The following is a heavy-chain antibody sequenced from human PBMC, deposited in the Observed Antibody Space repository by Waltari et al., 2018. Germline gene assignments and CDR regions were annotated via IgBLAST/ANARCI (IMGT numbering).Heavy chain of an antibody. CDR1: GGSISSGGYY. V-gene: IGHV4-30-2*01. CDR2: IYHSGST. CDR3: ARVPVTTSIGWFDP. D-gene: IGHD4-17*01. Sequence: QVQLQESGPGLVKPSQTLSLTCTVSGGSISSGGYYWSWIRQRPAKGLEWIGYIYHSGSTYYNPSRKSRVTISVDRSKNQFSLKLSSVTAADTAVYYCARVPVTTSIGWFDPWGQGTLVTVSS. J-gene: IGHJ5*02.